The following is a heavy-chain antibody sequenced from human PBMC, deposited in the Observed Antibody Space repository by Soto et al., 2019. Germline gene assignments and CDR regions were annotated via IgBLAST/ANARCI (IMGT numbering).Heavy chain of an antibody. J-gene: IGHJ4*02. CDR2: ISYDGSNK. CDR1: GFTFSSYA. CDR3: ARDYDFWSGYFDY. D-gene: IGHD3-3*01. Sequence: GGSLRLSCAASGFTFSSYAMHWVRQAPGKGLEWVAVISYDGSNKYYADSVKGRFTISRDNSKNTLYLQMNSLRAEDTAVYYCARDYDFWSGYFDYWGQGTLVTSPQ. V-gene: IGHV3-30-3*01.